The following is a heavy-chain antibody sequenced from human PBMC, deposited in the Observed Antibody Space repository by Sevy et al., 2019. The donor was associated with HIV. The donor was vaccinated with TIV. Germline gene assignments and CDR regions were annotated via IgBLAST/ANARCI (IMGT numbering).Heavy chain of an antibody. CDR3: ARGAEPRGYSSYFDY. J-gene: IGHJ4*02. D-gene: IGHD5-18*01. CDR2: ISYDGSNK. Sequence: GGSLRLSCAASGFTFSSYAMHWVRQAPGKGLEWVAVISYDGSNKYYADYVKGRFTISRDNSKNTLYLQMNSLRAEDTAVYYCARGAEPRGYSSYFDYWGQGTLVTVSS. CDR1: GFTFSSYA. V-gene: IGHV3-30-3*01.